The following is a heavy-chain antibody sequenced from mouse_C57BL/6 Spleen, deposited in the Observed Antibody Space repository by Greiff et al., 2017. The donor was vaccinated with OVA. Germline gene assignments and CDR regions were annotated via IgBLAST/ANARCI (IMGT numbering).Heavy chain of an antibody. CDR1: GYTFTSYW. CDR2: IDPSDSYT. CDR3: ARGYYGSSYYAMDY. D-gene: IGHD1-1*01. V-gene: IGHV1-69*01. Sequence: LQQPGAELVMPGASVKLSCKASGYTFTSYWMHWVKQRPGQGLEWIGEIDPSDSYTNYNQKFKGKSTLTVDKSSSTAYMQLSSLTSEDSAVYYCARGYYGSSYYAMDYWGQGTSVTVSS. J-gene: IGHJ4*01.